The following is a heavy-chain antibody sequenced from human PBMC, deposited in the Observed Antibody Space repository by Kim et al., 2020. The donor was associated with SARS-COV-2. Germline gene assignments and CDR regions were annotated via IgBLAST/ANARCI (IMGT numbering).Heavy chain of an antibody. V-gene: IGHV3-9*01. J-gene: IGHJ3*01. CDR2: ISWNSGSI. CDR1: GFTFDDYA. D-gene: IGHD2-15*01. CDR3: AKVALGYCSGGSCYSAF. Sequence: GGSLRLSCAASGFTFDDYAMHWVRQAPGKGLEWVSGISWNSGSIGYADSVKGRFTISRDNAKNSLYLQMNSLRAEDTALYYCAKVALGYCSGGSCYSAF.